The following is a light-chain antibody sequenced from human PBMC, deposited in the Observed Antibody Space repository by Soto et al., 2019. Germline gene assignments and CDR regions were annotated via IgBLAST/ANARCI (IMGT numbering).Light chain of an antibody. CDR1: ETISTY. Sequence: DIQMTQSPSSLSASVGDRVTITCRTSETISTYVNWYQKKPGKAPKLLIYAASILQSGVPSRFSGSGSGTDFTLTISSLQPEEFATYYCQQGHSNPITLGQGTKVDIK. CDR2: AAS. V-gene: IGKV1-39*01. CDR3: QQGHSNPIT. J-gene: IGKJ1*01.